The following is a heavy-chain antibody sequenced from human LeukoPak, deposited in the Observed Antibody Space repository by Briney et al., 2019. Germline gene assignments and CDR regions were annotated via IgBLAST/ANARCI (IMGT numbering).Heavy chain of an antibody. CDR2: ISLDGSNK. D-gene: IGHD3-10*01. Sequence: PGGSLRLSCAAFGLTFRNYGMHWVRQAPGKGLKWVAVISLDGSNKHYAGSVKGRFTISRDNSKNTLYLQMNSLRAEDTAVYYCAKVWVRGVINYWGQGTPVTVSS. J-gene: IGHJ4*02. V-gene: IGHV3-30*18. CDR1: GLTFRNYG. CDR3: AKVWVRGVINY.